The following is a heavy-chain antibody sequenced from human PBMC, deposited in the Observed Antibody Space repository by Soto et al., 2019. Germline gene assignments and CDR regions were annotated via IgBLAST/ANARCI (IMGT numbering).Heavy chain of an antibody. J-gene: IGHJ2*01. CDR2: IRPANGDK. CDR3: ARGRYFATTHRQWWYFDF. D-gene: IGHD2-21*01. Sequence: QVDLVQSGPEVKRPGASVKVSCKASGYTFITSGINWVRQTPGQALEWVGWIRPANGDKKYAQKFKGKVTLTAETATDTVYSELTNLKTDDTAVYFCARGRYFATTHRQWWYFDFWGRGTPVTVSS. CDR1: GYTFITSG. V-gene: IGHV1-18*01.